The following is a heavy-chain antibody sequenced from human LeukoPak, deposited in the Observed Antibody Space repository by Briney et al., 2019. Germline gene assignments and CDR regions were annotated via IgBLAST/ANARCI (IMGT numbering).Heavy chain of an antibody. D-gene: IGHD4-17*01. CDR2: IYSGGST. CDR3: ASTFSGAPPPY. CDR1: GFTVSSNY. Sequence: GGSLRLSCAASGFTVSSNYMSWVRQAPGKGLEWVSVIYSGGSTYYADSVKGRFTISRDNSKNTLYLQMNSLRAEDTAVYYCASTFSGAPPPYGGQGTLVTVSS. V-gene: IGHV3-66*01. J-gene: IGHJ4*02.